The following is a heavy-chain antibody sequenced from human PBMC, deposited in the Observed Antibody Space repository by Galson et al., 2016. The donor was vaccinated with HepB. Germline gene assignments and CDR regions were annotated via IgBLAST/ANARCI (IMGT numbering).Heavy chain of an antibody. D-gene: IGHD1-1*01. CDR3: ARSVEGHFDY. J-gene: IGHJ4*02. V-gene: IGHV3-48*01. CDR1: GFTFSSYS. CDR2: ITKSRSTI. Sequence: LRLSCAASGFTFSSYSINWVRQAPGKGLEWVSYITKSRSTINYADSVKGRFTISRDNVNNLAFLQMNSLRVEDTAVYYCARSVEGHFDYWGRGTLVTVSS.